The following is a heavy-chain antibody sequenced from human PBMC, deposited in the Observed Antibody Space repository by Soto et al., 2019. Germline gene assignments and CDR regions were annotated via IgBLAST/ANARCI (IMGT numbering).Heavy chain of an antibody. CDR2: AYLFYSGNT. CDR3: ARSVADQPLFDS. CDR1: GDSVSSGRYY. Sequence: SETLSLTCTVSGDSVSSGRYYWSWIRQPPGKGLEWIGYAYLFYSGNTNYNPSLKSRVTISVDTSQNQFSLNLNSVTAADTAVYYCARSVADQPLFDSRGQGTLVTVSS. J-gene: IGHJ4*02. V-gene: IGHV4-61*01. D-gene: IGHD2-2*01.